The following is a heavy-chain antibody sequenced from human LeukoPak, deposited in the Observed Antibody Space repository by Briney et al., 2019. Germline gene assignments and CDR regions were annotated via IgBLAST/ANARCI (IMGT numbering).Heavy chain of an antibody. D-gene: IGHD3-22*01. J-gene: IGHJ3*02. CDR3: ARATMIVARRAFDI. V-gene: IGHV4-4*07. Sequence: SETLSLTCTVSGGSISSYYWSWIRQPAGKGLEWIGRIYTSGSTNYNPSLKSRVTISVDTSKNQFSLKLSSVTAADTAVYYCARATMIVARRAFDIWGQGTMVTVSS. CDR2: IYTSGST. CDR1: GGSISSYY.